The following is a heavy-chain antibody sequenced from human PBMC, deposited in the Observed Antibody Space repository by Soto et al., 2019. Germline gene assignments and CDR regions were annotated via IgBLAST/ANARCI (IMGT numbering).Heavy chain of an antibody. CDR3: VRVSSGCWYFDY. Sequence: QVQLQESGPGLVKPSETLSLTCTVSGGSISSYYWSWIRQPPGKGLEWIGYIYYSGSTNYNPSLKSRVTISVNTSKNQFSLKLTSVTAAYTAVYYCVRVSSGCWYFDYCGQGTLVTVSS. J-gene: IGHJ4*02. V-gene: IGHV4-59*01. D-gene: IGHD6-19*01. CDR2: IYYSGST. CDR1: GGSISSYY.